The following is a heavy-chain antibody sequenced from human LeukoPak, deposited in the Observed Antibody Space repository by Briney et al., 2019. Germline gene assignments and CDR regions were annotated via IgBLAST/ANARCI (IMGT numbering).Heavy chain of an antibody. CDR2: IRYDGSNK. D-gene: IGHD3-22*01. Sequence: GGSLRLSCAASGFTFSSYGMHWVRQAPGKGLEWVAVIRYDGSNKYYADSVKGRFTISRDNSKNTLYLQMNSLRAEDTAVYYCARGVYYDSSGSIDYYFDYWGQGTLVTVSS. V-gene: IGHV3-33*01. CDR3: ARGVYYDSSGSIDYYFDY. J-gene: IGHJ4*02. CDR1: GFTFSSYG.